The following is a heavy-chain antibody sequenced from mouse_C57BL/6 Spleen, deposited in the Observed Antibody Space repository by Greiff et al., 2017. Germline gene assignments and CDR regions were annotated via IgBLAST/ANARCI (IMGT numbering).Heavy chain of an antibody. Sequence: QVQLQQSGAELVRPGTSVKVSCKASGYAFTNYLIEWVKQRPGQGLEWIGVINPGSGGTNYNEKFKGKATLTADKSSSPAYMQLSSLTSEDSAVYFCARDGSSFWYFDVWGTGTTVTVSS. V-gene: IGHV1-54*01. CDR3: ARDGSSFWYFDV. CDR2: INPGSGGT. CDR1: GYAFTNYL. D-gene: IGHD1-1*01. J-gene: IGHJ1*03.